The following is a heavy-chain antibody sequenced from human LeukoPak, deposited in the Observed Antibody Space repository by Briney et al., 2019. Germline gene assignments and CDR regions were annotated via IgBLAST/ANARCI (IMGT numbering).Heavy chain of an antibody. J-gene: IGHJ4*02. Sequence: GRSLRHSRAASGFTFSSYAMSWVRQAPGKGLERVSAISGSGGSTYYADSVKGRFTISRDNSKNTLYLQMNSLRAEDTAVYYCAKDYPGPSRLYYFDCLRQASLVTVSS. D-gene: IGHD6-25*01. CDR2: ISGSGGST. V-gene: IGHV3-23*01. CDR1: GFTFSSYA. CDR3: AKDYPGPSRLYYFDC.